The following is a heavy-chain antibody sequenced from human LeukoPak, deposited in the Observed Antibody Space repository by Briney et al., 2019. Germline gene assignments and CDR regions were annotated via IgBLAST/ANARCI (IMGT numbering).Heavy chain of an antibody. CDR3: ARDPRIAVAGMTYYYGMDV. Sequence: SETLSLTCTVSGGSISNYYWTWIRQPPGKGLEWIGYIYYSGSTNYNPSLKSRVTISVDTSKNQFSLKLSSVTAADTAVYYCARDPRIAVAGMTYYYGMDVWGQGTTVTVSS. CDR1: GGSISNYY. V-gene: IGHV4-59*01. CDR2: IYYSGST. J-gene: IGHJ6*02. D-gene: IGHD6-19*01.